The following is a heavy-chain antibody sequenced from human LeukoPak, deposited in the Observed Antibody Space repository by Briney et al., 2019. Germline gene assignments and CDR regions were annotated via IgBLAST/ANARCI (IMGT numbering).Heavy chain of an antibody. V-gene: IGHV4-34*01. J-gene: IGHJ5*02. CDR2: INHSGST. Sequence: SETLSLTCAVYGGSFSGYYWSWIRQPPGKGLEWIGEINHSGSTNYNPSLKSRVTISVDTSKNQFSLKLSSVTAADTAVYYCARGRSSNRWGQGTLVTVSS. CDR1: GGSFSGYY. D-gene: IGHD6-13*01. CDR3: ARGRSSNR.